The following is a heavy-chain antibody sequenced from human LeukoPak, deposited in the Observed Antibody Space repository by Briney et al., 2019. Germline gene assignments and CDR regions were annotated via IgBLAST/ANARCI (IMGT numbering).Heavy chain of an antibody. Sequence: SETLSLTCTVSGGSISSYYWSWIRQPPGKGLEWIGYIYYSGSTNYNPSLKSRVTISVDTSKNQFSLKLSSVTAADTAVYYCARLYSSSWDYYFDYWGQGTLVIVSS. V-gene: IGHV4-59*08. CDR1: GGSISSYY. D-gene: IGHD6-13*01. J-gene: IGHJ4*02. CDR2: IYYSGST. CDR3: ARLYSSSWDYYFDY.